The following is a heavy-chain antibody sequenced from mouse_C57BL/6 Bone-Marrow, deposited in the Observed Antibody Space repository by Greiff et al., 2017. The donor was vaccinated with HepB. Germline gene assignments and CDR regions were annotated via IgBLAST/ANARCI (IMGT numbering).Heavy chain of an antibody. CDR1: GYAFTNYL. CDR2: INPGSGGT. V-gene: IGHV1-54*01. CDR3: ARLYYYGSSYGYFDV. J-gene: IGHJ1*03. D-gene: IGHD1-1*01. Sequence: QVQLQQSGAELVRPGTSVKVSCKASGYAFTNYLIEWVKQRPGQGLEWIGVINPGSGGTNYNEKFKGKATLTADKSSSTAYMQLSSLTSVDSAVYFCARLYYYGSSYGYFDVWGTGTTVTVSS.